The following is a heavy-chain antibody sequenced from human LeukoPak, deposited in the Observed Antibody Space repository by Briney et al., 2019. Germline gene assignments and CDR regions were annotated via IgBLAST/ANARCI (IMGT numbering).Heavy chain of an antibody. CDR3: ARHYDSSGYWYYFDY. Sequence: SETLSLTCAVYGGSFSDYYWSWIRQSPGKGLVWIGEINHSGNTNYNPSLKSRVTISIDTSKNQLSLKLISVTAADTALYYCARHYDSSGYWYYFDYWGQGTLVTVSS. J-gene: IGHJ4*02. D-gene: IGHD3-22*01. CDR1: GGSFSDYY. V-gene: IGHV4-34*01. CDR2: INHSGNT.